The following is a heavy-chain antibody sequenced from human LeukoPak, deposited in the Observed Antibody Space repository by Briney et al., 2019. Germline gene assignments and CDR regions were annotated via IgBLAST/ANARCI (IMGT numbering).Heavy chain of an antibody. D-gene: IGHD3-3*01. J-gene: IGHJ3*02. Sequence: GASVKVSCKASGYTFTGYYMHWVRQAPGQGLEWMGRINPNSGGTNHAQKFQGRVTMTRDTSISTAYMELSRLRSDDTAVYYCARDPTRITIFGVAMGAFDIWGQGTMVTVSS. V-gene: IGHV1-2*06. CDR1: GYTFTGYY. CDR2: INPNSGGT. CDR3: ARDPTRITIFGVAMGAFDI.